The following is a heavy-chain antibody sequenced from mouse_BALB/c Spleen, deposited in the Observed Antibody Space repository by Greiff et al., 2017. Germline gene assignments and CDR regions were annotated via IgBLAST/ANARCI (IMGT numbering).Heavy chain of an antibody. V-gene: IGHV1-77*01. D-gene: IGHD1-1*01. Sequence: VQLQQSGPELVKPGASVKMSCKASGYTFTDYVISWVKQRTGQGLEWIGEIYPGSGSTYYNEKFKGKATLTADKSSNTAYMQLSSLTSKDSAVYFCARSGYYGSRGGFSDYWGQGTTLTVSS. CDR3: ARSGYYGSRGGFSDY. J-gene: IGHJ2*01. CDR2: IYPGSGST. CDR1: GYTFTDYV.